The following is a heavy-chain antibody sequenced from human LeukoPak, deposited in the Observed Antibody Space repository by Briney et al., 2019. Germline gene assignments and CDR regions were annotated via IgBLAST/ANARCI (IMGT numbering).Heavy chain of an antibody. CDR2: INPSGGST. J-gene: IGHJ4*02. V-gene: IGHV1-46*01. CDR3: ARGIATAGAPSDY. CDR1: GYTFSSYY. Sequence: GASVRVSCKASGYTFSSYYIHWVRQAPGQGLEWMGIINPSGGSTSYAQKFQGRVTMTRDTSTSTVYMELSSLRSEDTAVYYCARGIATAGAPSDYWGQPPPVTVSS. D-gene: IGHD2-21*02.